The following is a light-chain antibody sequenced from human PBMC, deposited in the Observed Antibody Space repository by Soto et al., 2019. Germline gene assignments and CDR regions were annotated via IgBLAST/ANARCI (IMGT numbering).Light chain of an antibody. J-gene: IGKJ3*01. V-gene: IGKV3-15*01. CDR3: QQYNNWPPVT. Sequence: EIVMTQSPATLSVSPGDSATLSCRASQSVYNNLAWYQQKPGQAPRLLIYGASTRATGIPARFSGSGSGTEFTLTISSLQSEDFAVYFCQQYNNWPPVTFGPGTKVDIK. CDR1: QSVYNN. CDR2: GAS.